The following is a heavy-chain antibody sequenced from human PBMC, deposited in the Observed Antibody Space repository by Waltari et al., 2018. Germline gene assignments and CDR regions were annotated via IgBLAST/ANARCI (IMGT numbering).Heavy chain of an antibody. CDR3: VRDRTTVAARPGDY. CDR2: VNPDTGNA. V-gene: IGHV1-2*07. Sequence: QVVLVQSGAEVKKPGASVKVSCKASGYIFINYYLHWVRQAPGQGPEWRGCVNPDTGNANYAHKFRGRVTMTWDTSSNTAFMDLSDLKSDDTAVYYCVRDRTTVAARPGDYWGQGTLVTVSS. D-gene: IGHD6-6*01. CDR1: GYIFINYY. J-gene: IGHJ4*02.